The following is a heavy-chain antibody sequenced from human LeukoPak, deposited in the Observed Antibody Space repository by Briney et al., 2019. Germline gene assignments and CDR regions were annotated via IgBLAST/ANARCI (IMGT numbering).Heavy chain of an antibody. J-gene: IGHJ3*02. Sequence: PSETLSLTCTVSGGSISSYYWSWIRQPPGKGLEWIGYIYYSGSTNYNPSLKSRVTISVDTSKNQFSLKLSSVTAAGTAVYYCASEAAAGSSGAFDIWGQGTMVTVSS. D-gene: IGHD6-13*01. CDR2: IYYSGST. CDR1: GGSISSYY. CDR3: ASEAAAGSSGAFDI. V-gene: IGHV4-59*12.